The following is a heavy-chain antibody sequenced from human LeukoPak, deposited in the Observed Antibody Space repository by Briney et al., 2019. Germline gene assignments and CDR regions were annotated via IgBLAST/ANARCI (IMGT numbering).Heavy chain of an antibody. CDR3: AKGFITMIVESSLIDY. D-gene: IGHD3-22*01. J-gene: IGHJ4*02. CDR1: GFTFSSYA. CDR2: ISGSGGST. Sequence: GGSLRLSCAASGFTFSSYAMSWVRQAPGKGLEWVSAISGSGGSTYYADSVEGRFTISRDNSKNTLYLQMNSLRAEDTAVYYCAKGFITMIVESSLIDYWGQGTLVTVSS. V-gene: IGHV3-23*01.